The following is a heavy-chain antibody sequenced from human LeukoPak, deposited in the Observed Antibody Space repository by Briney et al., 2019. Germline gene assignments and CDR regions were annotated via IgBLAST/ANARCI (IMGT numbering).Heavy chain of an antibody. Sequence: SQTLSLTCAISGDSVSSNSAAWNWIRQSPSRVLEWVGRTYYRSKWYNDYAVSVKSRITINPDTSKNQFSLQLNSVTPEDTAVYYCARDLARYSSSRYYFDYWGQGTLVTVSS. J-gene: IGHJ4*02. CDR2: TYYRSKWYN. D-gene: IGHD6-6*01. CDR1: GDSVSSNSAA. V-gene: IGHV6-1*01. CDR3: ARDLARYSSSRYYFDY.